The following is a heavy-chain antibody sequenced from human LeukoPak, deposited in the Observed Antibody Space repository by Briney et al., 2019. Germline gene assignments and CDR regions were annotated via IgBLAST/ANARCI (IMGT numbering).Heavy chain of an antibody. J-gene: IGHJ4*02. D-gene: IGHD3-9*01. Sequence: GGSLRLSCAASGFTFSSYEMNWVRQAPGKGLEWVSYISSGGSSIYYVDSVKGRFIISRDNAKNSLYLQMNSLRAEDAAVYYCTTDILTGRFDFWGQGTLVTVSS. V-gene: IGHV3-48*03. CDR1: GFTFSSYE. CDR2: ISSGGSSI. CDR3: TTDILTGRFDF.